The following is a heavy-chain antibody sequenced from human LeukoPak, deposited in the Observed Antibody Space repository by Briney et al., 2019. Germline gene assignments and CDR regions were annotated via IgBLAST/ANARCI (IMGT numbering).Heavy chain of an antibody. CDR2: ISSSGSTI. Sequence: GGSLRLSCAASGFTFSDYYMSWIRQAPGKGLEWVSYISSSGSTIYYADSVKGRFTISRDNAKNSLYLQMNSLRAEDTALYYCAKEGHTDAFDIWGQGTMVTVSS. CDR1: GFTFSDYY. CDR3: AKEGHTDAFDI. J-gene: IGHJ3*02. V-gene: IGHV3-11*01.